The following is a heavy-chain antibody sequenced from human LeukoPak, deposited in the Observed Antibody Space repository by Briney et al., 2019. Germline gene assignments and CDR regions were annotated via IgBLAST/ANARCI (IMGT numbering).Heavy chain of an antibody. CDR3: ARGNIVAVPAASVFDP. CDR1: GGTFSSYA. D-gene: IGHD2-2*01. V-gene: IGHV1-2*02. J-gene: IGHJ5*02. Sequence: ASVKVSCKASGGTFSSYAISWVRQAPRQGLEWMGWINPNSGDTNYAQKFQGRVTMTRDTSISAAYMELSRLRSDDTAVYYCARGNIVAVPAASVFDPWGQGTLVTVSS. CDR2: INPNSGDT.